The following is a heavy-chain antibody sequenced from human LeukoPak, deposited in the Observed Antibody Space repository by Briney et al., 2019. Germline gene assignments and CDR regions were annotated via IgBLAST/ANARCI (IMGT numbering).Heavy chain of an antibody. CDR3: ARDTTTVVTLDY. V-gene: IGHV4-4*07. Sequence: SSETLSLTCTVSGGFISSHYWSWIRQPAGKGLEWIGRIDTSGNTNYNPSLKSRVTLSLDTSKNQFSLKLSSVTAADTAMYYCARDTTTVVTLDYWGQGTLVTVSS. CDR1: GGFISSHY. CDR2: IDTSGNT. J-gene: IGHJ4*02. D-gene: IGHD4-23*01.